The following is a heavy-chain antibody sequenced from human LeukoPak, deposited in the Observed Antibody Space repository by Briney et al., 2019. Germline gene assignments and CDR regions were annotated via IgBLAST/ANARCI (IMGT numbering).Heavy chain of an antibody. CDR1: GFTFSSYS. CDR2: ISSSSSYI. Sequence: GGSLRLSCAASGFTFSSYSMNWVRQAPGKGLEWVSSISSSSSYIYYADSVMGRFTISRDNAKNSLYLQMNSLGAEDTAVYYCARDDSSSWYHSPFDYWGQGTLVTVSS. D-gene: IGHD6-13*01. CDR3: ARDDSSSWYHSPFDY. J-gene: IGHJ4*02. V-gene: IGHV3-21*01.